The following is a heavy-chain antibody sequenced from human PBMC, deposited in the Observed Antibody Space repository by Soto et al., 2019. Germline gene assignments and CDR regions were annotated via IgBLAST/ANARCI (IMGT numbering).Heavy chain of an antibody. CDR1: GFTFSSYA. CDR2: MSGTGSST. J-gene: IGHJ4*02. CDR3: AKAGFSSGWSPSYFDY. Sequence: EVQLLESGGGLVQPGRSLRLSCAASGFTFSSYAMNWVRQAPGKGLEWVSAMSGTGSSTYYADSVKGRFTISRDNSKNSLYLQMNSLRVEDPAVFYCAKAGFSSGWSPSYFDYWGQGTLVTVSS. V-gene: IGHV3-23*01. D-gene: IGHD6-19*01.